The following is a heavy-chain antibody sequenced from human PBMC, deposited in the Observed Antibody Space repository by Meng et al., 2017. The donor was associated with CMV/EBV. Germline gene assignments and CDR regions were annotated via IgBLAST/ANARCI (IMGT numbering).Heavy chain of an antibody. V-gene: IGHV4-30-4*08. D-gene: IGHD1-14*01. Sequence: VRLQECVPGLVKPYQTLPFPCALSGGSISSGDYYWSWIRQPPGKGLEWIGYIYYSGSTYYNPSLKSRVTISVDTSKNQFSLKLSSVTAADTAVYYCARVMGPNRTPYYFDYWGQGTLVTVSS. CDR3: ARVMGPNRTPYYFDY. J-gene: IGHJ4*02. CDR2: IYYSGST. CDR1: GGSISSGDYY.